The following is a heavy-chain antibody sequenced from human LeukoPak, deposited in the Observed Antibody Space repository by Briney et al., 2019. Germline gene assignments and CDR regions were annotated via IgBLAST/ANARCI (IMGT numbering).Heavy chain of an antibody. J-gene: IGHJ4*02. Sequence: GGSLRLSCAASSFTFSVYGMTWVRQAPGKGLEWVSSNSGSSTYIYYADSVKGRFTISRDNAKNSLYLQMNSLRAEDTAVYYCARDTQGSAGYDFWTGYYPPGYWGQGTLVTISS. CDR1: SFTFSVYG. CDR3: ARDTQGSAGYDFWTGYYPPGY. CDR2: NSGSSTYI. V-gene: IGHV3-21*01. D-gene: IGHD3-3*01.